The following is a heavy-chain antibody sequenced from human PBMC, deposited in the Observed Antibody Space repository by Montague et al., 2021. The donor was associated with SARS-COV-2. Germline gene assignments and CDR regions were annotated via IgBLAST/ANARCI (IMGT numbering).Heavy chain of an antibody. Sequence: SLRLSCAASGFTFSSYAMHWVRQAPGKGLEWVAVISYDGSNKYYADSVKGRFTISRDNSKNTLYLQMNSLRAEDTAVYYCARELVYYGMDAWGQGTTVTDSS. CDR2: ISYDGSNK. J-gene: IGHJ6*02. CDR1: GFTFSSYA. CDR3: ARELVYYGMDA. V-gene: IGHV3-30-3*01.